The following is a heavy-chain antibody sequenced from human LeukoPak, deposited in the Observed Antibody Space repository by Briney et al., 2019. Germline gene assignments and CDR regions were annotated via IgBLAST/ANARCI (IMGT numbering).Heavy chain of an antibody. CDR2: IKSEVDGGTT. J-gene: IGHJ4*02. Sequence: PGGSLRLSCAVCGFTFSHAWMSWVRQAPGKGLEWVGRIKSEVDGGTTDYAAPVKGRFTIARDDSKNTLYLQMNSLKSEDTAVYYCTTIRGFCGGRSCLGYWGQGTLVTVSS. CDR1: GFTFSHAW. CDR3: TTIRGFCGGRSCLGY. V-gene: IGHV3-15*01. D-gene: IGHD2-15*01.